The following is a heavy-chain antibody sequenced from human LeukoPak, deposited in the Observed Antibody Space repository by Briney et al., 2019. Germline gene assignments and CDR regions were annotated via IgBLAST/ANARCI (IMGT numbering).Heavy chain of an antibody. D-gene: IGHD1-14*01. CDR1: ELTFSTSG. CDR3: ATETNGRHYDY. CDR2: IGPTGSDR. J-gene: IGHJ4*02. Sequence: PGGSLRLSCTASELTFSTSGFNWVRQAPGKGLEWVASIGPTGSDRYHADSIKDRFTISRDNANNFLYLQMNSLRAEDTAVYYCATETNGRHYDYWGQGTLLTVSS. V-gene: IGHV3-21*06.